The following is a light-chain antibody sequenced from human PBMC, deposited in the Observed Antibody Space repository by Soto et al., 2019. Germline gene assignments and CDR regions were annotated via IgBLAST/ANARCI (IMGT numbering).Light chain of an antibody. V-gene: IGLV4-69*01. CDR3: QPWGTGIQV. J-gene: IGLJ3*02. CDR1: SGHSSYA. CDR2: LKSDGSH. Sequence: QLVLTQSPSASASLGASVKLTCTLSSGHSSYAIAWHQQQPEKGPRYLMKLKSDGSHSKGDGIPDRFSGSSSGAERYLTIARLQSEDEADYYCQPWGTGIQVSGGGTKLTVL.